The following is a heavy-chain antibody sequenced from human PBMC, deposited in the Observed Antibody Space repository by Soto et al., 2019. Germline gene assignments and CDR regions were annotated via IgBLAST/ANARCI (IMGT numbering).Heavy chain of an antibody. CDR1: GGSFSGYY. CDR3: ARRGPLKLWVVKWFDP. D-gene: IGHD5-18*01. Sequence: SETLSLTCAVYGGSFSGYYWSWIRQPPGKGLEWIGEINHSGSTNYNPSLKSRVTISVDTSKNQFSLKLSSVTAADTAVYYCARRGPLKLWVVKWFDPWGQGTLVNVSS. CDR2: INHSGST. J-gene: IGHJ5*02. V-gene: IGHV4-34*01.